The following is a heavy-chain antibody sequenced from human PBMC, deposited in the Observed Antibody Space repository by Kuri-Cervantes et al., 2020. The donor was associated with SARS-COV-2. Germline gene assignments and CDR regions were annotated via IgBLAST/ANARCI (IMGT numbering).Heavy chain of an antibody. CDR3: AKRGR. D-gene: IGHD3-10*01. V-gene: IGHV3-64*02. CDR2: ISSNGGST. CDR1: GFTFSSYA. J-gene: IGHJ4*02. Sequence: GESLKISCAASGFTFSSYAMHWVRQAPGKGLEYVSAISSNGGSTYYADSVKGRFTISRDNSKNTLYLQMNSLRAEDTAVYYCAKRGRWGQGTLVTVSS.